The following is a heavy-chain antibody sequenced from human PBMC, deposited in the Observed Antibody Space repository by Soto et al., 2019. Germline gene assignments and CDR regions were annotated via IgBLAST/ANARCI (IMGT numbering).Heavy chain of an antibody. J-gene: IGHJ5*02. V-gene: IGHV4-39*01. CDR2: IYYSGST. CDR1: GGSISSSSYY. Sequence: SETLSLTCTVSGGSISSSSYYWGWIRQPPGKGLEWIGSIYYSGSTYYNPSLKSRVTISVDTSKNQFSLKLSSVTAADTAVYYCARHDYSNYEGQIQWSDPWGQGTLVTVSS. CDR3: ARHDYSNYEGQIQWSDP. D-gene: IGHD4-4*01.